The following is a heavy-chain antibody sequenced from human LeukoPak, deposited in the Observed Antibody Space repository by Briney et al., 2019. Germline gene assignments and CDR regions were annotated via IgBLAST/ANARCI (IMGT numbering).Heavy chain of an antibody. CDR3: AKTSIMITFGGVIDRSLGYFDY. J-gene: IGHJ4*02. D-gene: IGHD3-16*02. V-gene: IGHV3-23*01. Sequence: PGGSLRLSCAASGFTFNNYAMTWVRQAPGKGLEWVSAISGSGGSTYYADSVKGRFTISRDNSKNTLYLQMNSLRAEDTAVYYCAKTSIMITFGGVIDRSLGYFDYWGQGTLVTVSS. CDR1: GFTFNNYA. CDR2: ISGSGGST.